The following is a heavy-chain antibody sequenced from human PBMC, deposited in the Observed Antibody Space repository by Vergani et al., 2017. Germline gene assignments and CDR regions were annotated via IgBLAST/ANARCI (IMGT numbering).Heavy chain of an antibody. D-gene: IGHD3-22*01. CDR1: GFGFKNFA. J-gene: IGHJ4*02. V-gene: IGHV3-30*03. Sequence: QVSLVESGGGVVQPGRSLTLTCLASGFGFKNFAMHWVRQAPGKGLEGVATISKDGTHDYYEPSVRGRFAVSRDNFKNTMYLQMDRLTTDDTAVYFCARDGTDICVSSSDYSHWLYYWGQGILVTVSS. CDR3: ARDGTDICVSSSDYSHWLYY. CDR2: ISKDGTHD.